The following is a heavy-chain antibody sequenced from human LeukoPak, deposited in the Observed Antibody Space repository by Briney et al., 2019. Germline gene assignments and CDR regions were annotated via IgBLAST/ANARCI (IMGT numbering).Heavy chain of an antibody. Sequence: SETLSLTCTVSGGSISSGGYYWSWIRQPPGKGLEWIGYIYHSGSTYYNPSLKSRVTISVDRSKNQFSLKLSSVTAAGTAVYYCAKPPLRFLEWLLKVDYMDVWGKGTTVTVSS. V-gene: IGHV4-30-2*01. CDR1: GGSISSGGYY. D-gene: IGHD3-3*01. J-gene: IGHJ6*03. CDR2: IYHSGST. CDR3: AKPPLRFLEWLLKVDYMDV.